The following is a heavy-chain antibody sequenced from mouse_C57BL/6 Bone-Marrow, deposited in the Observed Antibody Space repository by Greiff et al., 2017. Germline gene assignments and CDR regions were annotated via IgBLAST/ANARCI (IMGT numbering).Heavy chain of an antibody. CDR2: IYYSGTI. CDR3: ARAPLYFGYAMDY. D-gene: IGHD1-1*02. CDR1: GISITTGNYR. J-gene: IGHJ4*01. Sequence: DVHLVESGPGMVKPSQTVFLTCTVTGISITTGNYRWSWIRQFPGNKLEWIGYIYYSGTITYNPSLTSRTTITRDTPKNQFFLEMNSLTAEDTATYYGARAPLYFGYAMDYWGQGTSVTVSS. V-gene: IGHV3-5*01.